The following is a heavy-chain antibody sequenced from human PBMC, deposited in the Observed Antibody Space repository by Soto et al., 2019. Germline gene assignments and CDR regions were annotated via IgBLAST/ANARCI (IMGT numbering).Heavy chain of an antibody. CDR3: ARERSVGYCITTTCPKPFYYSAMYV. CDR1: GGTFTNYA. V-gene: IGHV1-69*12. Sequence: QVQLVQSGAEVKKPGSSLKVSCKASGGTFTNYAFSWVRQAPGQGLEWMGGIIPVFGTPDYAQKFQGRVTITADESTRTASMELSILRSDDTAVYYCARERSVGYCITTTCPKPFYYSAMYVWGQGTTVTVSS. CDR2: IIPVFGTP. D-gene: IGHD2-2*01. J-gene: IGHJ6*02.